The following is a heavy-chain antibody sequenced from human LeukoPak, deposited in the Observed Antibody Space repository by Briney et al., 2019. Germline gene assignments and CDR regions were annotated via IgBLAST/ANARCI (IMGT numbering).Heavy chain of an antibody. CDR3: ARDPGGPYPGEGY. CDR1: GFTFSSYS. D-gene: IGHD3-16*01. J-gene: IGHJ4*02. CDR2: ISSSSSYI. Sequence: GGSLRLSCAASGFTFSSYSMNWVRQAPGKGLEWVSSISSSSSYIYYADSVKGRFTISRDNAKNSLYLQMNSLRAEDTAVYYCARDPGGPYPGEGYWGQGTLVTVSS. V-gene: IGHV3-21*01.